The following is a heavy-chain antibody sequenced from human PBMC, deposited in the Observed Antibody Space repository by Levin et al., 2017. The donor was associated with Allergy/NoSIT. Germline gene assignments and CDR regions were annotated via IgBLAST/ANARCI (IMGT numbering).Heavy chain of an antibody. J-gene: IGHJ5*02. Sequence: GASVKVSCKASGYTFTNYYMHWVRQAPGQGLEWMGIVSPFDGSTVYAQKFQGRFTLTRDTSTSTVYMELRSLRSEDTAVYYCARVRQLANYFHPWGQGTLVTVS. CDR2: VSPFDGST. CDR1: GYTFTNYY. CDR3: ARVRQLANYFHP. V-gene: IGHV1-46*01. D-gene: IGHD1-1*01.